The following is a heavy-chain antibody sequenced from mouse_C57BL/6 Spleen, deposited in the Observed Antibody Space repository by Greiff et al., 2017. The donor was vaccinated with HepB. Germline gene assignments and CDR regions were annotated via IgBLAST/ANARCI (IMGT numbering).Heavy chain of an antibody. D-gene: IGHD1-1*01. J-gene: IGHJ3*01. Sequence: QVQLQQSGAELVKPGASVKISFKASGYAFSSYWMNWVKQRPGKGLEWIGQIYPGDGDTNYNGKFKGKATLTADKSSSTAYMQLSSLTSEDSAVYFCARGGNYYGSSPWFAYWGQGTLVTVSA. CDR2: IYPGDGDT. V-gene: IGHV1-80*01. CDR1: GYAFSSYW. CDR3: ARGGNYYGSSPWFAY.